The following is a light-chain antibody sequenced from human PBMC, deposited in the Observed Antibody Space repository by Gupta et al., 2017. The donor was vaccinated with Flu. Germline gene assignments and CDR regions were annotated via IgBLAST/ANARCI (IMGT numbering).Light chain of an antibody. V-gene: IGKV1-39*01. CDR2: AAS. Sequence: SSLSASVGDRVTITCRASQSISSYLNWYQQKPGKAPKLLIYAASSLQSGVPSRFSGSGSGTDFTLTISSLQPEDFATYYCQQSYSTLRITFGQGTRLEIK. CDR3: QQSYSTLRIT. CDR1: QSISSY. J-gene: IGKJ5*01.